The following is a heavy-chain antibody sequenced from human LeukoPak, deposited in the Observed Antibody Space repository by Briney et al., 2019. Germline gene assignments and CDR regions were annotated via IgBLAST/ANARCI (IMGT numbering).Heavy chain of an antibody. CDR2: INPDNGGT. Sequence: ASVKVSCKASGYTFTGYYMHWVRQAPGQGLEWMGWINPDNGGTTYAQKFQGRVTMTRDTSISTAYMELGRLTSDDTAMYFCLRDLTYGGISSPDCWGQGSLVTVSS. CDR3: LRDLTYGGISSPDC. J-gene: IGHJ4*02. V-gene: IGHV1-2*02. CDR1: GYTFTGYY. D-gene: IGHD4/OR15-4a*01.